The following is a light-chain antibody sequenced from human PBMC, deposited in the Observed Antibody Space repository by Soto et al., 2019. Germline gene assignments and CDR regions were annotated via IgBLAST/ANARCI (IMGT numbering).Light chain of an antibody. Sequence: QSVLTQPPSASGTPGQRVTISCSGSSSNIGSNSVNWYRELPGTAPKLLIYSNNQRPSGVPDRFSGSKSGTSASLAISGLQSEDEFFYYCADWDDSLHFFYVFGTGT. CDR1: SSNIGSNS. CDR2: SNN. CDR3: ADWDDSLHFFYV. V-gene: IGLV1-44*01. J-gene: IGLJ1*01.